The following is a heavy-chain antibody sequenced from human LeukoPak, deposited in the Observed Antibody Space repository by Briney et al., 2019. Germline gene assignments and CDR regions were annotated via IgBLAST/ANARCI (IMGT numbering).Heavy chain of an antibody. J-gene: IGHJ4*02. CDR1: GGSISSGDYY. CDR3: ARQAAHGSGSSYPDY. V-gene: IGHV4-61*08. D-gene: IGHD3-10*01. Sequence: PSETLSLTCTVSGGSISSGDYYWGWIRQPPGKGLEWIGYIYYSGSTNYNPSLKSRVTISVDTSKNQFSLKLSSVTAADTAVYYCARQAAHGSGSSYPDYWGQGTLVTVSS. CDR2: IYYSGST.